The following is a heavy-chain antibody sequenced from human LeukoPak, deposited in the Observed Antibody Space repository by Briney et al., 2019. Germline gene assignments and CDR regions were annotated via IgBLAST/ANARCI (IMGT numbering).Heavy chain of an antibody. Sequence: ASVKVSCKASGYTFTGYYMHWIRQAPGQGLEWMGRINPNSGGTNYAQKFQGRVTMTRDTSISTAYMELSRLRSDDTAVYYCARTYYYDSSGYFNHEDAFDIWGQGTMVTVSS. D-gene: IGHD3-22*01. V-gene: IGHV1-2*06. CDR3: ARTYYYDSSGYFNHEDAFDI. CDR1: GYTFTGYY. J-gene: IGHJ3*02. CDR2: INPNSGGT.